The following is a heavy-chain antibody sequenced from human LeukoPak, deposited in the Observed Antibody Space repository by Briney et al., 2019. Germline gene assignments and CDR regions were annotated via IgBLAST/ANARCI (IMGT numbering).Heavy chain of an antibody. D-gene: IGHD2-2*01. CDR3: AKMGDDTVVVPAAFFDY. Sequence: GGSLRLSCAASGFTFSNYGMSWVRQAPGEGLGWVSGLSGSGGSTYYADSVRGRFTISRDNSNNTLYLQMNSLRADETAVYYCAKMGDDTVVVPAAFFDYWGQGTLVTVSS. J-gene: IGHJ4*02. V-gene: IGHV3-23*01. CDR1: GFTFSNYG. CDR2: LSGSGGST.